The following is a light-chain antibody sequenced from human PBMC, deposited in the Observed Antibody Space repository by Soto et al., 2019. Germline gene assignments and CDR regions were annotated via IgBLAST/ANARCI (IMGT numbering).Light chain of an antibody. CDR1: QSVSSY. Sequence: EIVLTQSPATLSLSPGEIATLSCSASQSVSSYLAWYQQKPGQAPRILIYDASNRATGIPARFSGSGSGTDFTLTISSLEPEDFAVYYGQQRSNWPPTFGPGTKVEIK. V-gene: IGKV3-11*01. CDR2: DAS. J-gene: IGKJ3*01. CDR3: QQRSNWPPT.